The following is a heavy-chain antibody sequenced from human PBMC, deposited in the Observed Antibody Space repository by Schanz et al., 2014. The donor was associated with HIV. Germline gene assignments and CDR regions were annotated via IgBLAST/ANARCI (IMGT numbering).Heavy chain of an antibody. J-gene: IGHJ4*02. D-gene: IGHD3-22*01. Sequence: EVQVLESGGDLVQPGGSLRLSCAASGLTLSSYGMSWVRQAPGKGLEWVSSISGGSGSTFYADSVKGRFTISRVNSKNTLYLQMNSLRAEDTAIYYCAKGRGTYSSGYYDPPDYWGQGTLVTVSS. CDR1: GLTLSSYG. CDR2: ISGGSGST. V-gene: IGHV3-23*01. CDR3: AKGRGTYSSGYYDPPDY.